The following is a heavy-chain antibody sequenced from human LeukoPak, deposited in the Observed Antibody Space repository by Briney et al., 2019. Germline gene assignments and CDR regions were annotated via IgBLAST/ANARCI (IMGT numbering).Heavy chain of an antibody. CDR3: ARNTAWYAHDY. CDR1: GGSISNYH. V-gene: IGHV4-59*01. CDR2: IYDSEST. Sequence: PSETLSLTCTVSGGSISNYHWSWIRQPPGKGLEWIGYIYDSESTNYNPSLKSRVTMSLDTSKKQFSLKLTSVTAADTAMYYCARNTAWYAHDYWGQGTLVTVSS. D-gene: IGHD6-13*01. J-gene: IGHJ4*02.